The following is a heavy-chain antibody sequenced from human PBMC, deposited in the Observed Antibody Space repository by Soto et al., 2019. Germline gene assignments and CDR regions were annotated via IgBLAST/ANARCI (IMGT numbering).Heavy chain of an antibody. Sequence: PSETLSLTCTVSGGSISSSSYYWGWIRQPPGKGLEWIGSIYYSGSTYYNPSLKSRVTISVDTSKNQFSLKLSSVTAADTAVYYCARLSSSWYDNYYYYGMVVWGQGTTVTIS. CDR1: GGSISSSSYY. J-gene: IGHJ6*02. CDR2: IYYSGST. CDR3: ARLSSSWYDNYYYYGMVV. V-gene: IGHV4-39*01. D-gene: IGHD6-13*01.